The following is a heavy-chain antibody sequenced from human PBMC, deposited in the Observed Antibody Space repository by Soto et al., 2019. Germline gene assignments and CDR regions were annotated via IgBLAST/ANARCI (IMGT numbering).Heavy chain of an antibody. CDR3: SRDYSGPGPD. CDR1: GLTLSRYW. Sequence: EVQLVESGGGLVQPGGSLRLSCVASGLTLSRYWMSWVRQAAGKGLEWVANIKEDGGKTYYVDSVKGRFTISRDNAKNSVYLQMNSLRVEDTAVYYCSRDYSGPGPDWGQGTLVIVSS. CDR2: IKEDGGKT. J-gene: IGHJ4*02. V-gene: IGHV3-7*04. D-gene: IGHD2-15*01.